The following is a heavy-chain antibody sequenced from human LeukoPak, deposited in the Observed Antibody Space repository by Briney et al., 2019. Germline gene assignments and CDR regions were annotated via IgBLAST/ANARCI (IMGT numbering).Heavy chain of an antibody. J-gene: IGHJ4*02. CDR2: IYPGDSNS. D-gene: IGHD3-10*01. CDR3: ARHYYYGSGTYSYFDY. Sequence: GESLKISCKGSGYSFTNYWIGWVRQLPGKGLEWVGFIYPGDSNSRYSPSFQGQVTISVDKSISTAYVQWSSLKASDTAMYYCARHYYYGSGTYSYFDYWGQGTLVTVSS. CDR1: GYSFTNYW. V-gene: IGHV5-51*01.